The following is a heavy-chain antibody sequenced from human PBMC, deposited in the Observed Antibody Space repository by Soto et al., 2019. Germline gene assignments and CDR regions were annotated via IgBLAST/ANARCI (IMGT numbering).Heavy chain of an antibody. J-gene: IGHJ4*02. CDR2: IYYSGST. D-gene: IGHD3-22*01. V-gene: IGHV4-30-4*01. CDR3: ARGSYYYDSSGYYHY. CDR1: GGSISSGDYY. Sequence: QVQLQESGPGLVKPSQTLSLTCTVSGGSISSGDYYWGWIRQPPGKGLEWIGYIYYSGSTYYNPSLKSRVTISVDTSKNQFSLKLSSVTAADTAVYYCARGSYYYDSSGYYHYWGQGNLVTVSS.